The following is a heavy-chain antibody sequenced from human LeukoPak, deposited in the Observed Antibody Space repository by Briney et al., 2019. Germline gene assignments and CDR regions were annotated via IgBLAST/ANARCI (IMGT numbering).Heavy chain of an antibody. CDR2: IHHSGSI. Sequence: SETLSLTCAVSGVSISSNLWWTWVRPPPGKGLEWIAEIHHSGSINYNPSLKSRVTISVDKAKNQFSLNLNSLTAADTAVYYCARGGDRSFDYWGQGTLVTVSS. D-gene: IGHD3-10*01. V-gene: IGHV4-4*02. J-gene: IGHJ4*02. CDR1: GVSISSNLW. CDR3: ARGGDRSFDY.